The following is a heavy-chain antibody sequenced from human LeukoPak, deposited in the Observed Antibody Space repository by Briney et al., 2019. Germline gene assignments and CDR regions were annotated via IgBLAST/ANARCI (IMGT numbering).Heavy chain of an antibody. CDR2: ISGSGGDSGGST. CDR1: GFTFSSFA. J-gene: IGHJ4*02. D-gene: IGHD6-13*01. CDR3: AKHRSGIAASGSNY. V-gene: IGHV3-23*01. Sequence: PGGSLRLSCAASGFTFSSFAMSWVRQAPGKGLEWVSVSLISGSGGDSGGSTYYADSVKGRFTISRDDSNNTLYLQMSSLRVEDTAVYYCAKHRSGIAASGSNYRGQGALVSVSS.